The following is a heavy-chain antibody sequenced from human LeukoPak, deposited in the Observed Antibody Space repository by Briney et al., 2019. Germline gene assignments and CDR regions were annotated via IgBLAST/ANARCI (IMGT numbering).Heavy chain of an antibody. V-gene: IGHV3-23*01. CDR2: ISGSGGST. CDR1: GFTLRSYV. J-gene: IGHJ6*03. CDR3: AKAGQGGAYYYMDV. Sequence: GGSLRLSCVASGFTLRSYVMNWVRQTPGKGLEWVSSISGSGGSTYYADSVKGRFTISRDNSKNRLYLQMNSLRAEDTAVYYCAKAGQGGAYYYMDVWGKGTTVTVSS. D-gene: IGHD3-16*01.